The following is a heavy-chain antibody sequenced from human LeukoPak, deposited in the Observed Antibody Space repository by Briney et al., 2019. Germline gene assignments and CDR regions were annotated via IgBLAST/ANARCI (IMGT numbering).Heavy chain of an antibody. D-gene: IGHD5-18*01. Sequence: GGSLRLSCAASGFTFSSYGMHWVRQAPGKGLEWVAFIRYDGSNKYYADSVKGRFTISRDSSKNTLYLQMNSLRAEDTAVYYCAKERDTAMVTIDYWGQGTLVTVSS. J-gene: IGHJ4*02. CDR2: IRYDGSNK. CDR1: GFTFSSYG. CDR3: AKERDTAMVTIDY. V-gene: IGHV3-30*02.